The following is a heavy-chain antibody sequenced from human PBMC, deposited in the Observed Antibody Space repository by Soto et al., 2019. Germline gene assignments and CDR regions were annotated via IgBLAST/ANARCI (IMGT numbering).Heavy chain of an antibody. CDR1: GGSISSSSYH. Sequence: PSETLSLTCAVSGGSISSSSYHWGWIRQPPGRGLEWIGSIYYSGNTYYSPSLQSRVTLSIDTSRDQFSLKLSSVSAADTAVYFCARQSSDSGYYSFVGFYFDIWGQGSLVTVSS. CDR2: IYYSGNT. V-gene: IGHV4-39*01. CDR3: ARQSSDSGYYSFVGFYFDI. D-gene: IGHD3-22*01. J-gene: IGHJ4*02.